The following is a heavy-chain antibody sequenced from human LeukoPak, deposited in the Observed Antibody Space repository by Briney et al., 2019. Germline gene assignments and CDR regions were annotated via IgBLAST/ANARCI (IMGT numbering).Heavy chain of an antibody. D-gene: IGHD3-22*01. CDR3: ALGDSSGYWDYYYYGMDV. CDR2: IIPIFGTA. V-gene: IGHV1-69*13. J-gene: IGHJ6*02. Sequence: SVKVSCKASGGTFSSYAISWVRQAPGQGLEWMGGIIPIFGTANYAQKFQGRVTITADESTSTAYMELSSLRSEDTAVYYCALGDSSGYWDYYYYGMDVWGQGTTVTVSS. CDR1: GGTFSSYA.